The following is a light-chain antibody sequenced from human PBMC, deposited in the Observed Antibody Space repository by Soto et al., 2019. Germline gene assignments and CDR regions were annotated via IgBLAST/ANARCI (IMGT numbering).Light chain of an antibody. Sequence: DIQMTQSPSTLSASVGDRVTITCPASQSISSRLAWYQQKPGKAPKLLIYKASSLERGIPSRFSSSGSATEFTVTSSSQLPDDFATYYCHEYNSYYNFGHGTKVEIK. CDR3: HEYNSYYN. V-gene: IGKV1-5*03. CDR2: KAS. J-gene: IGKJ2*01. CDR1: QSISSR.